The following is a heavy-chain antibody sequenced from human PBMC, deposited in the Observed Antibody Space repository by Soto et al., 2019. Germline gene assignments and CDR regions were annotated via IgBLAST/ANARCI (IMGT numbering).Heavy chain of an antibody. CDR1: GGTFSSYA. J-gene: IGHJ4*02. Sequence: QVQLVQSGAEVKKSGSSVKVSCKASGGTFSSYAISWVRQAPGQGLEWMGGIIPIFGTANYAQKFQGRVTITADESTSTAYMELSSLRSEDTAVYYCARGTYYYDSSGYYLGYWGQGTLVTVSS. CDR2: IIPIFGTA. D-gene: IGHD3-22*01. V-gene: IGHV1-69*01. CDR3: ARGTYYYDSSGYYLGY.